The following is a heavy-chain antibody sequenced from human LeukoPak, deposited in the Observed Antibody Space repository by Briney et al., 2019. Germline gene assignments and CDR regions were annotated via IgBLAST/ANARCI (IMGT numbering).Heavy chain of an antibody. J-gene: IGHJ6*03. D-gene: IGHD6-6*01. CDR2: INPNSGGT. CDR3: ARGSTYSSSLYYYYYYMDV. CDR1: GYTFTGYY. V-gene: IGHV1-2*02. Sequence: GASVKVSCKASGYTFTGYYMQWVRQAPGQGLEWMGWINPNSGGTNYAQKFQGRVTMTRDTSISTAYMELSGLRSDDTAVYYCARGSTYSSSLYYYYYYMDVWGKGTTVTVSS.